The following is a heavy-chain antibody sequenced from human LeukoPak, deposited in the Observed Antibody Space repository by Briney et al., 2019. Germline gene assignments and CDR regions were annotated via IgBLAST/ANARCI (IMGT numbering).Heavy chain of an antibody. V-gene: IGHV5-51*01. Sequence: GESLKISCKASGYRFTSYWIGWVRQMPGKGLERMGVIYPGDSETKYSPSFQGQVTISVDKSITTAYLQWSSLKASDTAMYYCARRGYDILTGYSWEAFDIWGQGTMVTVSS. CDR3: ARRGYDILTGYSWEAFDI. D-gene: IGHD3-9*01. CDR1: GYRFTSYW. J-gene: IGHJ3*02. CDR2: IYPGDSET.